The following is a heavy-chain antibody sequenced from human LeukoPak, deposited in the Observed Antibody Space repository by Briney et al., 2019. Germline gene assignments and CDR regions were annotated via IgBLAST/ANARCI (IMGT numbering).Heavy chain of an antibody. J-gene: IGHJ6*02. D-gene: IGHD6-13*01. CDR2: IWYDGSKK. CDR3: AKEQQQLMRWLSYYGMDV. Sequence: PGGSLRLSCAASGFTFSSYGMHWVRQAPGKGLEWVAVIWYDGSKKYYADSVKGRFTISRDNSKNTLYLQMNSLRAEDTAVYYCAKEQQQLMRWLSYYGMDVWGQGTTVTVSS. CDR1: GFTFSSYG. V-gene: IGHV3-33*06.